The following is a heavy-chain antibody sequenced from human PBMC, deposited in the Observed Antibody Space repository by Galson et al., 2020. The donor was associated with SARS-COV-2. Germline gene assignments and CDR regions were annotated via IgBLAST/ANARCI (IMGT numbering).Heavy chain of an antibody. D-gene: IGHD4-17*01. Sequence: SETLSLTCTVSGDSISNDDFYWSWIRQTPGTGQEWIGDIHSTGNTYYNPSLMSRGTMSVDTSKNQFSLRLTSVTAADTAVYFCARTSSTATREYYFDYWGQGTLVSVSS. CDR2: IHSTGNT. CDR3: ARTSSTATREYYFDY. J-gene: IGHJ4*02. CDR1: GDSISNDDFY. V-gene: IGHV4-30-4*01.